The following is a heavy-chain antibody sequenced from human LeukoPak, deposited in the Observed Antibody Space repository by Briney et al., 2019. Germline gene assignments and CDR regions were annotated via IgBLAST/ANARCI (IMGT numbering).Heavy chain of an antibody. V-gene: IGHV3-23*01. J-gene: IGHJ6*02. CDR1: GFTFSNYC. CDR2: IRRGGDET. Sequence: GGSLRLSCAASGFTFSNYCMNWVRQAPGKGREWVAHIRRGGDETYYADSVRGRFTISRDKAKNTVCLQMNSLRGEDTAVYYCAKDVRVGGGGMDVWGQGAPVTVSS. CDR3: AKDVRVGGGGMDV. D-gene: IGHD1-26*01.